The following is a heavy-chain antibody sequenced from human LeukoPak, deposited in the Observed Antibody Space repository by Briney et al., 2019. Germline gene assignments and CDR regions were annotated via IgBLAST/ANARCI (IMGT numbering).Heavy chain of an antibody. CDR2: IWYGGSNK. D-gene: IGHD4-17*01. CDR1: GFTFSSYG. V-gene: IGHV3-33*08. Sequence: GGSLRLSCAASGFTFSSYGMHWVRQAPGKGLEWVAVIWYGGSNKYYADSVKGRFTISRDNSKNTLYLQMNSLRAEDTAVYYCAREFYTVTTSPIDYWGQGTLVTVSS. CDR3: AREFYTVTTSPIDY. J-gene: IGHJ4*02.